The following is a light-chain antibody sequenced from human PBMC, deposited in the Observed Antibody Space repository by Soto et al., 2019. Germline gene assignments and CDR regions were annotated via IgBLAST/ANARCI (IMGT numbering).Light chain of an antibody. Sequence: IQMTQSPSTLSASVGGTVNISCRASQSISVSLAWYQQKPGKAPRLLIYDASTLQGGVPSRFSGRGSGTEFTLTVTSLQPVDFASYFWQQYDKYSTFGHGTKVDVK. CDR3: QQYDKYST. CDR1: QSISVS. J-gene: IGKJ1*01. CDR2: DAS. V-gene: IGKV1-5*01.